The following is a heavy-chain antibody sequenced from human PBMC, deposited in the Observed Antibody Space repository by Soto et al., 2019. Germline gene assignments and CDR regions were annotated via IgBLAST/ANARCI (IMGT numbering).Heavy chain of an antibody. CDR3: ARDNDRPQLGGNYYYILDV. CDR1: GGTFRTAA. J-gene: IGHJ6*02. V-gene: IGHV1-69*12. D-gene: IGHD2-8*01. CDR2: IMPVFRTP. Sequence: QVQLEQSGAEVKKPGSSVKVSCKASGGTFRTAAVSWVRQAPGQGLEWMGGIMPVFRTPDYAQKFRGRVTITADESTSTAYMELSGLRSDDTAVYYCARDNDRPQLGGNYYYILDVWGQGTTITVSS.